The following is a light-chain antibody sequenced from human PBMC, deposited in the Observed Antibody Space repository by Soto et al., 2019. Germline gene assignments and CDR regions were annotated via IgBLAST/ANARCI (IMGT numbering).Light chain of an antibody. V-gene: IGKV3-15*01. J-gene: IGKJ1*01. CDR2: DAS. CDR3: QQFHISRT. CDR1: QSVSSY. Sequence: EIVLTQSPATLSLSPGERATLSCRASQSVSSYLAWYQQKPAQAPRLLIYDASTRATGIPARFSGSGSGTEFTLTISSLQSEDFAVYYCQQFHISRTFGQGTKVDIK.